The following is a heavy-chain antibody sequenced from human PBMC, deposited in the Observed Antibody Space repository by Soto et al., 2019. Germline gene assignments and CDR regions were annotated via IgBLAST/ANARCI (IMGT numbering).Heavy chain of an antibody. V-gene: IGHV3-7*03. CDR3: TRGLSRDMAPIMGCYFDF. CDR2: IKEHGGQD. J-gene: IGHJ4*02. Sequence: PAGSLRLSCAASGFTFNTYWMSWVRQAPGKGLEWVAHIKEHGGQDFYVDSVKGRFTIFRDNAKNSLYLQMNSLRAEDTAVYYCTRGLSRDMAPIMGCYFDFWGQGSLVTVSS. D-gene: IGHD1-26*01. CDR1: GFTFNTYW.